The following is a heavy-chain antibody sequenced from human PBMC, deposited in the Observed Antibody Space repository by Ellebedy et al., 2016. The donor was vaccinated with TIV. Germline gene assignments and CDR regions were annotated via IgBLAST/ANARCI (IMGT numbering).Heavy chain of an antibody. D-gene: IGHD2-21*01. CDR3: ARDWCGGDCYYMDV. CDR1: GFTFSSYS. V-gene: IGHV3-21*01. J-gene: IGHJ6*03. CDR2: ISSSSSYI. Sequence: GESLKISCAASGFTFSSYSMNWVRQAPGKGLEWVSSISSSSSYIYYADSVKGRFTISRDNAKNSLYLQMNSLRAEDTAVYYCARDWCGGDCYYMDVWGKGTTVTVSS.